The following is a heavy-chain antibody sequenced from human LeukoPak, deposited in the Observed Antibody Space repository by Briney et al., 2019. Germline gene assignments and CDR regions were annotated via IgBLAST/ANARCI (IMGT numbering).Heavy chain of an antibody. CDR1: GYTFTGYY. V-gene: IGHV1-24*01. J-gene: IGHJ6*02. Sequence: ASVKVSCKASGYTFTGYYMHWVRQAPGKGLEWMGGFDPEDGETIYAQKFQGRVTMTEDTSTDTAYMELSSLRSEDTAVYYCATDTMIPFMDVWGQGTTVTVSS. CDR2: FDPEDGET. CDR3: ATDTMIPFMDV. D-gene: IGHD3-22*01.